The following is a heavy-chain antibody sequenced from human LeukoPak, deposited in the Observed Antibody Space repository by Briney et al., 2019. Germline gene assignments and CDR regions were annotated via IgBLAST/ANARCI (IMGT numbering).Heavy chain of an antibody. CDR3: ARDGFRRDDYNSGLDY. CDR1: GFTVSSNY. CDR2: IYSGGST. D-gene: IGHD5-24*01. Sequence: PGGSLRLSCAASGFTVSSNYMSWVRQAPGKGLEWVSVIYSGGSTYYADSVKGRFTISRDNSKNTLYLQMNSLRAEDTAIYYCARDGFRRDDYNSGLDYWGQGTLVTVSS. J-gene: IGHJ4*02. V-gene: IGHV3-53*01.